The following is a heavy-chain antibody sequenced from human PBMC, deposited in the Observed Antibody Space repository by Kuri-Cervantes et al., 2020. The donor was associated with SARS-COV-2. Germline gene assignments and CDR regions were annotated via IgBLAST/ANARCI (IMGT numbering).Heavy chain of an antibody. D-gene: IGHD2-2*01. Sequence: GESLKISCAASGFTFSNAWMSWVRQAPGKGLEWVGRIKSKTDGGTTDYAAPVKGRFTISRDDSKNTLYLQMNSLRAEDTAVYYCARDAYQGSYYYYGMDVWGQGTTVTVSS. CDR3: ARDAYQGSYYYYGMDV. CDR1: GFTFSNAW. CDR2: IKSKTDGGTT. J-gene: IGHJ6*02. V-gene: IGHV3-15*05.